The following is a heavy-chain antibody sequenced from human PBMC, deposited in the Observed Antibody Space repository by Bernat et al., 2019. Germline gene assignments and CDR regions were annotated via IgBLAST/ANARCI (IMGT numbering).Heavy chain of an antibody. CDR1: GFTFSSYW. CDR3: VRIGYSTSSLGIDY. Sequence: EVQLVESGGGLVQPGESLRLSCAASGFTFSSYWMHWVRQAPGKGLVWVARINRDGSITTYADSVRGRFTTSRDNAKNTLFLQMTSLTAEDTAVYYCVRIGYSTSSLGIDYWGQGALVSVSS. J-gene: IGHJ4*02. CDR2: INRDGSIT. V-gene: IGHV3-74*01. D-gene: IGHD6-6*01.